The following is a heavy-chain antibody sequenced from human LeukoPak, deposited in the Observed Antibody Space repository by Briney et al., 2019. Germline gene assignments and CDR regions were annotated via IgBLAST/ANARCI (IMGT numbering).Heavy chain of an antibody. V-gene: IGHV4-59*08. J-gene: IGHJ4*02. CDR3: ARWVAASSIDY. CDR1: GGSISSYY. D-gene: IGHD6-13*01. Sequence: RPSETLSLTCTVSGGSISSYYWSWIRQPPGKGLEWIGYIYYRGSTNYNASLKSRVTISVDTSKNQFSLKLRSVTAADTAVYYCARWVAASSIDYWGQGTLVTVSS. CDR2: IYYRGST.